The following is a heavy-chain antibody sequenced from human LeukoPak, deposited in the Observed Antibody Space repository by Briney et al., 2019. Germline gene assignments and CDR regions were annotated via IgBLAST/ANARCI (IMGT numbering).Heavy chain of an antibody. CDR1: GGSISSGSYY. Sequence: PSQTLSLTCTVSGGSISSGSYYGSWIRQPAGKGLEWIGRIYTSGSTNYNPSLKSRVTMSVDTSKNQFSLKLSSVTAADTALYYCARTYYLDSSGYFYFGMWGQGTMVTVSS. V-gene: IGHV4-61*02. CDR3: ARTYYLDSSGYFYFGM. D-gene: IGHD3-22*01. J-gene: IGHJ3*01. CDR2: IYTSGST.